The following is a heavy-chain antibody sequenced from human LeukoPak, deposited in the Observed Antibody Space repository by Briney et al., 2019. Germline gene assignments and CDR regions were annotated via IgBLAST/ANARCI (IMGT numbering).Heavy chain of an antibody. CDR3: ARSYCSGGSCYRFFDY. V-gene: IGHV3-21*01. J-gene: IGHJ4*02. D-gene: IGHD2-15*01. CDR1: GFTFSSYS. CDR2: ISSSSSYI. Sequence: GGSLRLSCAAPGFTFSSYSMNWVRQAPGKGLEWVSSISSSSSYIYYADSVKGRFTISRDNAKNSLYLQMNSLRAEDTAVYYCARSYCSGGSCYRFFDYWGQGTLVTVSS.